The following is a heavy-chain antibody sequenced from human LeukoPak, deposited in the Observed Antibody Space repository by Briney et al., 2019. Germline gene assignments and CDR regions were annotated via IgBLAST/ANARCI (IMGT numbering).Heavy chain of an antibody. CDR1: GGTFRNYA. CDR2: IIPIFGTA. D-gene: IGHD3-22*01. V-gene: IGHV1-69*13. CDR3: ARGWDSSGQIPFFY. J-gene: IGHJ4*02. Sequence: SVKVSCKASGGTFRNYAISWVRQAPGQGLEWMGGIIPIFGTANYAQKFQGRVTITADESTSTAYMELSSLRSEDTAVFYCARGWDSSGQIPFFYWGQGTLVTVSS.